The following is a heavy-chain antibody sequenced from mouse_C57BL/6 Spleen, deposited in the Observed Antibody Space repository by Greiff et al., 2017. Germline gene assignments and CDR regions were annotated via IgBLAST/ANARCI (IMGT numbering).Heavy chain of an antibody. J-gene: IGHJ3*01. CDR2: IYPGDGDT. CDR1: GYAFSSYW. Sequence: QVQLQQSGAELVKPGASVKISCKASGYAFSSYWMNWVKQRPGKGLEWIGQIYPGDGDTNYNGKFKGKATLTADKSSSTAYMPLSSLTSEDAAVCFCARGGDLPLAYWGQGTLVTVSA. V-gene: IGHV1-80*01. CDR3: ARGGDLPLAY.